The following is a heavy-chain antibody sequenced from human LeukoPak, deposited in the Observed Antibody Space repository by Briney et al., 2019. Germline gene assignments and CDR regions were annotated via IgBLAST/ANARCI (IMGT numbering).Heavy chain of an antibody. V-gene: IGHV3-23*01. J-gene: IGHJ3*02. CDR3: AKDSGTWAQAFDI. Sequence: GGSLRLSCAASGFTFSSYAMNWVRQAPGKGLEWVSVISGSGGSTYYADSVKGRFSISRDNSKNTLYLQMNSLRADDTAVYYCAKDSGTWAQAFDIWGQGTMVTVSS. CDR2: ISGSGGST. CDR1: GFTFSSYA. D-gene: IGHD1-26*01.